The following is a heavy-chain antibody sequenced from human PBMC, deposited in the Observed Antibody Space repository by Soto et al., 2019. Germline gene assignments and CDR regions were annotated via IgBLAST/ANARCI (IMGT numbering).Heavy chain of an antibody. CDR1: GGSISGYY. CDR3: ARVMTSQFSNWFDP. CDR2: IYYSGST. Sequence: SESLSTTSTVSGGSISGYYWSWIRQPPGKGLEWIGYIYYSGSTNYNPSLKSRVTISVDTSKNQFSLKLSSVTAADTAVYYCARVMTSQFSNWFDPWGQGTLVTVSS. V-gene: IGHV4-59*01. D-gene: IGHD2-21*02. J-gene: IGHJ5*02.